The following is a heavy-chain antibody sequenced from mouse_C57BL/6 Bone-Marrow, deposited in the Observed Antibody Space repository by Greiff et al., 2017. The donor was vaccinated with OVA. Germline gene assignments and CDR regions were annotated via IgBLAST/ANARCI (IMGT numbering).Heavy chain of an antibody. Sequence: QVQLQQSGPGLVQPSQSLSITCTVSGFSLTSYGVHWVRQSPGKGLEWLGVIWSGGSTAYNAAFISRLSISKDNSKSHVFFKMNSLQADDTAIYYCARNPLYGYGGGYYAMDYWGQGTSVTVSS. CDR2: IWSGGST. D-gene: IGHD2-2*01. V-gene: IGHV2-2*01. CDR1: GFSLTSYG. CDR3: ARNPLYGYGGGYYAMDY. J-gene: IGHJ4*01.